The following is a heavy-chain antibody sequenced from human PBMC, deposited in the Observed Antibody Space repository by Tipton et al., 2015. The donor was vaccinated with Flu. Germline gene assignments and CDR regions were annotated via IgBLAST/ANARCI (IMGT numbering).Heavy chain of an antibody. J-gene: IGHJ4*02. D-gene: IGHD3-3*01. CDR3: ARQSIFGVDHYYFDS. V-gene: IGHV4-59*08. Sequence: TLSLTCTVSDGSITSYYWSWIRQPPGKGLEWIGYIYNSGTTNFNPSLMSRLTISVDTSKNQFSLKLSSVTAADTAVYYCARQSIFGVDHYYFDSWGQGTLVTVSS. CDR1: DGSITSYY. CDR2: IYNSGTT.